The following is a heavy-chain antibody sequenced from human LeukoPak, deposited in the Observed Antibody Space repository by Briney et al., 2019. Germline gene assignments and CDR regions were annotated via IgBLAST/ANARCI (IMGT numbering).Heavy chain of an antibody. D-gene: IGHD6-13*01. J-gene: IGHJ4*02. CDR1: GGSISSYY. V-gene: IGHV4-59*01. CDR2: IHYSGST. CDR3: ARDAPSSSHFDY. Sequence: PETLSLTCTVSGGSISSYYWSWIRQPPGKGLEWIGYIHYSGSTNHNPSLKSRVTISVDTSKNQFSLKLSSVTAADTAVYYCARDAPSSSHFDYWGQGTLVTVSS.